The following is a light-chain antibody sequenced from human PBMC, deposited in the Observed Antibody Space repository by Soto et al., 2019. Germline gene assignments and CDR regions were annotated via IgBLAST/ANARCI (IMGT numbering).Light chain of an antibody. V-gene: IGKV3-15*01. CDR2: GAS. Sequence: EIVMTQSPATLSVSPGETATLSCRASQSVSNNLAWYQQKPGQAPRLLILGASTRATGIPARFSGSGSGTEFTLSIRSLQSEDFAVYYCQQCGSPPFTFGPGTKVDIK. CDR3: QQCGSPPFT. J-gene: IGKJ3*01. CDR1: QSVSNN.